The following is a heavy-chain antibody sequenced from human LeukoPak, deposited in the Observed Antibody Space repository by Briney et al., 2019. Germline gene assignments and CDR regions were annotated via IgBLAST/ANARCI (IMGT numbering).Heavy chain of an antibody. D-gene: IGHD3-3*01. V-gene: IGHV3-23*01. CDR3: ARGGGSALEWHAPY. J-gene: IGHJ4*02. CDR1: GFTFSSYA. CDR2: ISGSGGST. Sequence: GGSLRLSCAASGFTFSSYAMSWVRQAPGKGLEWVSAISGSGGSTYYADSVKGRFTVSRDNAKNTLYLQMNSLRAEDTAVYYCARGGGSALEWHAPYWGQGTLLTVSS.